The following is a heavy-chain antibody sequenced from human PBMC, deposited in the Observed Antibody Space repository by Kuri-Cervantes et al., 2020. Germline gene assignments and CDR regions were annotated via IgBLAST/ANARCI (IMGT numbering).Heavy chain of an antibody. CDR1: GYTFTSYG. CDR2: ISAYNGNT. D-gene: IGHD2-15*01. CDR3: ARAPGKYCSGGSCYSDWFDP. J-gene: IGHJ5*02. Sequence: ASVKVSCKASGYTFTSYGISWVRQAPGQGLEWMGWISAYNGNTNYAQKFQGRVTMTRNTSISTAYMGLSSLRSEDTAVYYCARAPGKYCSGGSCYSDWFDPWGQGTLVTVSS. V-gene: IGHV1-18*01.